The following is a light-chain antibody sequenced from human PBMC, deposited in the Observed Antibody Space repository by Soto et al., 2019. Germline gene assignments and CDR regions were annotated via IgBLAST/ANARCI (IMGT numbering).Light chain of an antibody. CDR2: GAS. J-gene: IGKJ5*01. CDR1: QDIGSV. CDR3: QHYLNYPIT. V-gene: IGKV1-8*01. Sequence: IQMTQSPSSLSASVGDTVTITCRASQDIGSVLAWYQQKPGTAPKVLISGASNLHGGVPSRFSGSGSRTDFTLTITHLQSEDFATYYCQHYLNYPITFGQGTRLEIK.